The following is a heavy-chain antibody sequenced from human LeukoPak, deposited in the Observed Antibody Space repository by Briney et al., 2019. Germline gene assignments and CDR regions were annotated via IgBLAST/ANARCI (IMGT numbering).Heavy chain of an antibody. Sequence: PSETLSLTCTVSGGSISSSSYYWGWIRQPPGKGLEWIGSIYYSGSTYYNPSLKSRVTISVDTSKNQFFLKLSSVTAADTAVYYCARDLPYYYGSGSYYYFDYWGQGTLVTVSS. CDR3: ARDLPYYYGSGSYYYFDY. V-gene: IGHV4-39*07. CDR1: GGSISSSSYY. J-gene: IGHJ4*02. D-gene: IGHD3-10*01. CDR2: IYYSGST.